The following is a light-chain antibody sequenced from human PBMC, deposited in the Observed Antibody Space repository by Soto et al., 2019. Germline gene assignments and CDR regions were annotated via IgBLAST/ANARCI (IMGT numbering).Light chain of an antibody. CDR2: GAS. Sequence: EILMTQSPATLFVSPGERATLSCRAGQSVSSNLAWYQQKPGQAPRLLIYGASTRATGVPARFSGSGSGTEFTLTISSLQSEDFAVYYCQQYNNWPRTFGQGTQVEIK. V-gene: IGKV3-15*01. J-gene: IGKJ1*01. CDR3: QQYNNWPRT. CDR1: QSVSSN.